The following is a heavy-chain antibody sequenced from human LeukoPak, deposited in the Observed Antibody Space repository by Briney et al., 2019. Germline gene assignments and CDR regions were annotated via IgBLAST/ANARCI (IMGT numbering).Heavy chain of an antibody. CDR3: AKALEPDYYDSQSARTNNWFDP. CDR2: ISGSGGST. D-gene: IGHD3-22*01. Sequence: PGGSLRLSCAASGFTFSSYAMGWVRQAPGKGLEWVSAISGSGGSTYYADSVKGRFTISRDNSKNRLYLQMNSLRAEDTAVYYCAKALEPDYYDSQSARTNNWFDPWGQGTLVTVSS. V-gene: IGHV3-23*01. CDR1: GFTFSSYA. J-gene: IGHJ5*02.